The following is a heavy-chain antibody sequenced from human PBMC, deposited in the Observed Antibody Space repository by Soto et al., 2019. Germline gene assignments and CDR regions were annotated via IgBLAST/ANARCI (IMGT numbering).Heavy chain of an antibody. CDR2: ISNSGST. CDR3: ARETTVTTGGMDV. CDR1: GGSVSRGTYY. V-gene: IGHV4-61*01. J-gene: IGHJ6*02. D-gene: IGHD4-17*01. Sequence: SETLSLTCTVSGGSVSRGTYYWTWIRQPPGKGLEWIGHISNSGSTNYNPSLKSRFTISLDTSKNQFSLRLGSVTAADTAMYYCARETTVTTGGMDVWGQGTTVTVSS.